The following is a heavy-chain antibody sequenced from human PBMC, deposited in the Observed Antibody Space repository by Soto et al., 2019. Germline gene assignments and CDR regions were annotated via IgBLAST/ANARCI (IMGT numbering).Heavy chain of an antibody. CDR2: ISSSSSTI. CDR3: ARDRTVYDILTGYYDKYYFDY. Sequence: GGSLRLSCAASGFAFSSYSMNWVRQAPGKGLEWVSYISSSSSTIYYADSVKGRFTISRDNAKNSLYLQMNSLRDEDTAVYYCARDRTVYDILTGYYDKYYFDYWGQGTLVTVSS. V-gene: IGHV3-48*02. D-gene: IGHD3-9*01. J-gene: IGHJ4*02. CDR1: GFAFSSYS.